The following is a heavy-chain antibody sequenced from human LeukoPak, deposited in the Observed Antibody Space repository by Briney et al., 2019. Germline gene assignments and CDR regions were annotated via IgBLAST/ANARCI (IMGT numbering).Heavy chain of an antibody. CDR2: INWNGGRP. CDR1: GFVFDDCG. CDR3: ARVLHRRNYDSSVYYGY. J-gene: IGHJ4*02. D-gene: IGHD3-22*01. V-gene: IGHV3-20*04. Sequence: GGSLRLSCAASGFVFDDCGMSWVRQVSGKGLEWVSGINWNGGRPYYADSVKGRFTISRDNAKNSVYLQMNSLRAEDTAVYYCARVLHRRNYDSSVYYGYWGQGTLVTVSS.